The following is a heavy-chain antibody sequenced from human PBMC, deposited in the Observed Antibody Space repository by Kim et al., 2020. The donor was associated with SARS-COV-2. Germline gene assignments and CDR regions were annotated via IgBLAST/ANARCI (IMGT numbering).Heavy chain of an antibody. J-gene: IGHJ4*02. CDR3: VREPSN. CDR2: GSST. Sequence: GSSTDHADSVTGRFTISRDSAKRSVSLQMNSLTPEDTAVYYCVREPSNWGQGTLVTVSS. V-gene: IGHV3-11*01.